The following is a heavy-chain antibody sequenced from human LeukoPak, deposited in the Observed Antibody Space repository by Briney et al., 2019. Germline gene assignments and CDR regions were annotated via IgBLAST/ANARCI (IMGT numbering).Heavy chain of an antibody. V-gene: IGHV4-59*01. CDR1: GGSISSYY. Sequence: SETLSLTCTVSGGSISSYYWSWIRQPPGKGLEWIGYIYYSGSTNYNPSLKSRVTISVDTSKNQFSLKLSSVTAADTAVYYCARASRWPPTLYYYDSSGYFDYWGQGTLVTVS. J-gene: IGHJ4*02. D-gene: IGHD3-22*01. CDR3: ARASRWPPTLYYYDSSGYFDY. CDR2: IYYSGST.